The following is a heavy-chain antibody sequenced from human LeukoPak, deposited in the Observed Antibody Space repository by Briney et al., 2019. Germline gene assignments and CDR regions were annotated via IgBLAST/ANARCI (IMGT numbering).Heavy chain of an antibody. CDR2: ISYDGSNK. CDR1: GFTFSSYG. D-gene: IGHD2-15*01. Sequence: GGSLRLSCAASGFTFSSYGMHWVRQAPGKGLEWVAVISYDGSNKYYADSVKGRFTISRDNSKNTLYLQMNSLRAEDTAVYYCANQYSYCSGGSCAVAGMDVWGQGTTVTVSS. V-gene: IGHV3-30*18. J-gene: IGHJ6*02. CDR3: ANQYSYCSGGSCAVAGMDV.